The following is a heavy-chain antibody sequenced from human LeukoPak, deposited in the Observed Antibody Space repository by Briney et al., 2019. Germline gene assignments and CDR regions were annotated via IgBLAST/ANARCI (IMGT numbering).Heavy chain of an antibody. Sequence: ASVKVSFQASGYTFTNYGINWVRQAPGQGLEWMGWISAYNGNTNYAQKLQGRLTMTTDTSTSTAYMELRSLRSDDTAVYYCARDLRADYGDYFTLDYWGQGTLVTVSS. V-gene: IGHV1-18*01. D-gene: IGHD4-17*01. CDR1: GYTFTNYG. CDR3: ARDLRADYGDYFTLDY. CDR2: ISAYNGNT. J-gene: IGHJ4*02.